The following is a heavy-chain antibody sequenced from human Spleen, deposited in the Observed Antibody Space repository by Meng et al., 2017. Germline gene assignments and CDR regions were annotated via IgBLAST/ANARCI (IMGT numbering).Heavy chain of an antibody. CDR2: IYWKDDK. CDR1: GFSLTTSVLG. J-gene: IGHJ4*02. Sequence: IPVTDSGPTRVKPQPSLPLTVNFSGFSLTTSVLGVGWIRKTPGKALEWLALIYWKDDKRYSPSLKSILTITKDTSKNQEVLTMTNMDPVDTATYYCAHREGYYIDYFDYWGQGTLVTSPQ. D-gene: IGHD3-10*01. V-gene: IGHV2-5*01. CDR3: AHREGYYIDYFDY.